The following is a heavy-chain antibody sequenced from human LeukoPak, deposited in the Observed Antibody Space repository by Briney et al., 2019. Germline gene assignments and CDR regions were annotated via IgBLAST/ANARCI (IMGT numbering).Heavy chain of an antibody. CDR3: TTAPGQLWFSLRSDYYYYYMDV. CDR2: IKSKTDGGTT. V-gene: IGHV3-15*01. D-gene: IGHD5-18*01. CDR1: GFTFSNAW. Sequence: GGSLRLSCAASGFTFSNAWMSWVRQAPGKGLEWVGRIKSKTDGGTTDYAAPVKGRFTISRDDSKNTLYLQMNSLKTEDTAVYYCTTAPGQLWFSLRSDYYYYYMDVWGKGTTVTISS. J-gene: IGHJ6*03.